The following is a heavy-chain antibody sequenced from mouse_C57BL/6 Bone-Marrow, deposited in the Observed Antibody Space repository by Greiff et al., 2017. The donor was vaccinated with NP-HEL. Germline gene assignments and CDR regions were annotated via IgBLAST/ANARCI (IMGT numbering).Heavy chain of an antibody. CDR1: GYTFTNYW. V-gene: IGHV1-63*01. J-gene: IGHJ1*03. CDR2: IYPGGGYT. D-gene: IGHD2-5*01. CDR3: ARNYYSNTGYFDV. Sequence: LVESGAELVRPGTSVKMSCKASGYTFTNYWIGWAKQRPGHGLEWIGDIYPGGGYTNYNEKFKGKATLTADKSSSTAYMQFSSLTSEDSAIYYCARNYYSNTGYFDVWGTGTTVTVSS.